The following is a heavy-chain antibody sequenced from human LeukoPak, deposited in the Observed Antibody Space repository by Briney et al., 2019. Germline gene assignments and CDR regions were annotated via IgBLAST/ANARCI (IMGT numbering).Heavy chain of an antibody. Sequence: GGSLRLSCAASGFSFSGYAWNWVRQAPGKGLEWVSAISGSGGTIFYADSVKGRFTISRDHSKNTLFLQMNSLRAEDTAVYYCAKVLGSRIAVSDPFDYWGQGTLVTVSS. D-gene: IGHD2-21*01. CDR3: AKVLGSRIAVSDPFDY. J-gene: IGHJ4*02. CDR1: GFSFSGYA. V-gene: IGHV3-23*01. CDR2: ISGSGGTI.